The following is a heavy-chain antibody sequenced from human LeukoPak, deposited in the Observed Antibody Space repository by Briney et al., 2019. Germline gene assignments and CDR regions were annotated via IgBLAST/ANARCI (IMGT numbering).Heavy chain of an antibody. CDR2: LYTGGTT. CDR3: ARGGVNYWNPRY. J-gene: IGHJ4*02. CDR1: GFTVSSNY. D-gene: IGHD1-1*01. V-gene: IGHV3-53*01. Sequence: PGGSLRLSCVASGFTVSSNYMSWVRQAPGKGLEWVSLLYTGGTTYYADSVEGRLTISRDDSKNTIYLQMNSLRAEDTAVYYCARGGVNYWNPRYWGQGTLVTVSS.